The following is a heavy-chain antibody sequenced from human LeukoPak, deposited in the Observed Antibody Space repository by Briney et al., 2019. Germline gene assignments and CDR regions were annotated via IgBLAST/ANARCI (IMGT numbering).Heavy chain of an antibody. Sequence: WGSLRLSCVASGFNFYSFTMNWVRQAPGKGLEWVSYISSGGSTIYYRDSLKGRFTISRDNAKNSLYLQMNSLSADDTGVYYCATTTSSAWMPFDYWGQETLGAVSS. J-gene: IGHJ4*02. V-gene: IGHV3-48*01. D-gene: IGHD6-25*01. CDR3: ATTTSSAWMPFDY. CDR2: ISSGGSTI. CDR1: GFNFYSFT.